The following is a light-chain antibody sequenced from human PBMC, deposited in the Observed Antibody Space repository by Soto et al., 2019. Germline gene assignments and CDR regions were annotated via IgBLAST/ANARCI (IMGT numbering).Light chain of an antibody. CDR2: GNS. Sequence: QSVLTQPPSVSGAPGQRVTISCTGSSSNIGAGYDVHWYQQLPGTAPKLLIYGNSNRPSGVPDRFSGSKSGTSASLAITGPQGEDGADYYCQSYDSSLSGNVVFGGGTKVTVL. CDR1: SSNIGAGYD. CDR3: QSYDSSLSGNVV. V-gene: IGLV1-40*01. J-gene: IGLJ2*01.